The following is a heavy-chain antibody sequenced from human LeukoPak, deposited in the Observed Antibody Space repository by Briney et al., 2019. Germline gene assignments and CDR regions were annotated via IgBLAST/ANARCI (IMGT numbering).Heavy chain of an antibody. CDR1: GGSISSSSYY. CDR3: AGGYDFWSGYRYYFDY. J-gene: IGHJ4*02. CDR2: IYYSGST. D-gene: IGHD3-3*01. V-gene: IGHV4-39*01. Sequence: PSETLSLTCTVSGGSISSSSYYWGWIRQPPGKGLEWFGSIYYSGSTYYNPSLKSRVTISVDTSKNQYSPELSSVTAADTAVYYCAGGYDFWSGYRYYFDYWGQGPLVTVST.